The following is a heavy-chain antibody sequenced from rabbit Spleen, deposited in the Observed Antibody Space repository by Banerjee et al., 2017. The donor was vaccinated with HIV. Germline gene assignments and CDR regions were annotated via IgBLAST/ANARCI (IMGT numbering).Heavy chain of an antibody. CDR3: ARDTATSFSTYGMDL. CDR2: IYPGSSTST. CDR1: GFSFSSDYY. D-gene: IGHD1-1*01. J-gene: IGHJ6*01. V-gene: IGHV1S40*01. Sequence: QSLEESGGDLVKPGASLTLTCTASGFSFSSDYYMCWVRQAPGKGLECGACIYPGSSTSTYYASWAKGRFTISKASSTTVTLQMTSLTAADMATYFCARDTATSFSTYGMDLWGPGTLVTVS.